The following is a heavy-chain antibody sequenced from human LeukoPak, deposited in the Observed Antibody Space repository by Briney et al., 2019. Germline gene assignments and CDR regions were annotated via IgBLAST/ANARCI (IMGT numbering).Heavy chain of an antibody. CDR3: AREGNYDSSGYYYGHY. CDR1: GGTFSSYA. Sequence: SVKVSCKASGGTFSSYAISWVRQAPGQGLEWMGGIIPIFGTANYAQKFQGRVTITADESTSTAYMELSSLRSEDTAVYYCAREGNYDSSGYYYGHYWGQGTLVTVSS. V-gene: IGHV1-69*13. J-gene: IGHJ4*02. CDR2: IIPIFGTA. D-gene: IGHD3-22*01.